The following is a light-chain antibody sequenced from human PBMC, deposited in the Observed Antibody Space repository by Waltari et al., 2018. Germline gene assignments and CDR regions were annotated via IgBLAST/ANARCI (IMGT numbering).Light chain of an antibody. CDR1: QSIATY. CDR3: QQSFISPWT. V-gene: IGKV1-39*01. Sequence: DIQLTQSPSSLSASVGDRVTITCRASQSIATYLNWYQEKPGKAPKLLIFAASSLQSGVPSRFSGSGSGTGFTLSISSLQPEEFATYYCQQSFISPWTFGQGTKVESK. CDR2: AAS. J-gene: IGKJ1*01.